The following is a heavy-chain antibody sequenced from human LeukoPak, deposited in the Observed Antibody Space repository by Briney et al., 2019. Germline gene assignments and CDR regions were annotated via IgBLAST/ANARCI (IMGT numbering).Heavy chain of an antibody. CDR3: AKGVGYCSGGSCQQFDY. D-gene: IGHD2-15*01. J-gene: IGHJ4*02. Sequence: GGSLRLSCAASGFTFSNYGMHWVRQAPGKGLEWVAFIRYDGSNKYFEDSVKGRITISRDNSKNTLYLQMNSLRAEDTAVYYCAKGVGYCSGGSCQQFDYWGQGTLVTVSS. V-gene: IGHV3-30*02. CDR1: GFTFSNYG. CDR2: IRYDGSNK.